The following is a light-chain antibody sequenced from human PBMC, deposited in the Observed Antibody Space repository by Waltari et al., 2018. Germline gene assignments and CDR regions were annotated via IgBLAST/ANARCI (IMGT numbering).Light chain of an antibody. CDR1: QSVSSSY. V-gene: IGKV3-20*01. CDR3: QQYGSSLFGT. J-gene: IGKJ3*01. CDR2: GAS. Sequence: EIVLTQSPGTLSLSPGERATLPCRASQSVSSSYLAWYQQKPGQAPRLLIYGASSRATGIPDRFSGSGSGTDFTLTISRLEPEDFAVYYCQQYGSSLFGTFGPGTKVDIK.